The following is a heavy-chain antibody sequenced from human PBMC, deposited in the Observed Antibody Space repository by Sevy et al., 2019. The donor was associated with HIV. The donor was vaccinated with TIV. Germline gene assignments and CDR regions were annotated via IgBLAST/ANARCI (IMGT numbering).Heavy chain of an antibody. CDR1: VFIFSNHG. CDR3: ARDVDSNYDGIDA. V-gene: IGHV3-33*01. Sequence: GGSLRLSCAASVFIFSNHGMHWVRQAPGKGLEWVARIWYDGSDTYYGESVKGRFTISRDNSQNTVDLQMNSLRVEDTAVYYCARDVDSNYDGIDAWGQGTTVTVSS. CDR2: IWYDGSDT. J-gene: IGHJ6*02. D-gene: IGHD4-4*01.